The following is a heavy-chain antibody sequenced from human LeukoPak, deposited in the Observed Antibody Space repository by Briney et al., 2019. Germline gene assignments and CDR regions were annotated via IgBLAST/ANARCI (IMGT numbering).Heavy chain of an antibody. Sequence: SETLSLTCTVSGGSISSYYWSWIRQPPGKGLEWIGSIYYSGSTYYNPSLKSRVTISVDTSKNQFSLKLSSVTAADTAVYYCARRGGDYWYYFDYWGQGTLVTVSS. CDR3: ARRGGDYWYYFDY. J-gene: IGHJ4*02. D-gene: IGHD4-17*01. V-gene: IGHV4-59*05. CDR1: GGSISSYY. CDR2: IYYSGST.